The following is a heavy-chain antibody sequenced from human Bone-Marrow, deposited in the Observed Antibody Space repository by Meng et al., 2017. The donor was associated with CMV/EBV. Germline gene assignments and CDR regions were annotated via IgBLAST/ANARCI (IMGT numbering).Heavy chain of an antibody. CDR3: ARDGTYYGMDV. J-gene: IGHJ6*02. CDR2: INWNGGST. Sequence: GESLKISCAASGFTFDDYGMSWVRQAPGKGLEWVSGINWNGGSTGYADSVKGRFTVSRDNSKNTLYLQMNSLRAEDTAVYYCARDGTYYGMDVWGQGTTVTVSS. V-gene: IGHV3-20*04. CDR1: GFTFDDYG.